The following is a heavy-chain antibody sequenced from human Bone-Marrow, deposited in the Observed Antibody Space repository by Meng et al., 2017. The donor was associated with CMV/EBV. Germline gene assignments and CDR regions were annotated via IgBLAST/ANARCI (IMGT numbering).Heavy chain of an antibody. D-gene: IGHD3-9*01. Sequence: ASVKVSCKASGYTFTSYGISWVRQAPGQGLEWMGWINPKSGGTHYSQKFQGRVTMTRDTSISTAYMELSRLISDDTAVYYCARGSFRILTGYSYPYYFDHWGQATLVTVSS. V-gene: IGHV1-2*02. J-gene: IGHJ4*02. CDR1: GYTFTSYG. CDR2: INPKSGGT. CDR3: ARGSFRILTGYSYPYYFDH.